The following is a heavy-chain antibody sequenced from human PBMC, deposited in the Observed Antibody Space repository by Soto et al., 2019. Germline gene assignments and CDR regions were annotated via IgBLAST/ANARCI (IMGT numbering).Heavy chain of an antibody. Sequence: LRLSCAASGFTFSSYWMHWVRQAPGKGLVWVSRINSDGSSTSYADSVKGRFTISRDNAKNTLYLQMNSLRAEDTAVYYCARAARYDFWSGYPVLDGMDVWGQGTTVTVSS. V-gene: IGHV3-74*01. J-gene: IGHJ6*02. CDR3: ARAARYDFWSGYPVLDGMDV. CDR1: GFTFSSYW. D-gene: IGHD3-3*01. CDR2: INSDGSST.